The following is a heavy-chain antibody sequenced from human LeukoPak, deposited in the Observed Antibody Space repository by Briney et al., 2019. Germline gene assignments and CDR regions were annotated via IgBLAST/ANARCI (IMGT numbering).Heavy chain of an antibody. V-gene: IGHV1-24*01. CDR3: ARSGYSGSYGMRYWFDP. Sequence: ASVKVSCKVSGYTLTELSMHWVRQAPGKGLEWMGGFDPEDGETIYAQKFQGRVTMTEDTSTDTAYMELSSLRSEDTAVYYCARSGYSGSYGMRYWFDPWGQGTLVTVSS. D-gene: IGHD1-26*01. CDR1: GYTLTELS. J-gene: IGHJ5*02. CDR2: FDPEDGET.